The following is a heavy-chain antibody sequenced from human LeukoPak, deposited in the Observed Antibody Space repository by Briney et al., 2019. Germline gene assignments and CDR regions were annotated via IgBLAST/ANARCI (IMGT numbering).Heavy chain of an antibody. CDR3: ARDLPTFVDTLDY. CDR1: GYTFTGYY. CDR2: INPNSGGT. V-gene: IGHV1-2*02. D-gene: IGHD5-18*01. Sequence: ASVKVSCKASGYTFTGYYMHWVRQAPGQGLEWMGWINPNSGGTNYAQKFQGRVTMTRDTSISTAYMELSRLTSDDTAVYYCARDLPTFVDTLDYWGQGTLVTVSS. J-gene: IGHJ4*02.